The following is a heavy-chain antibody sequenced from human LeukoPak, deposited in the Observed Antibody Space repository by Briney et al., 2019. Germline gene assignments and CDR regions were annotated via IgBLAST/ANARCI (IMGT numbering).Heavy chain of an antibody. Sequence: PAGSLRLPCAASGFTFSSYEMNWVRQAPGKGLEWVSYISSSSSTIYYADSVKGRFTISRDNAKNSLYLQMNSLRAEDTAIYYCARGNDFWSGYYPYWGQGTLVTVSS. CDR1: GFTFSSYE. J-gene: IGHJ4*02. D-gene: IGHD3-3*01. CDR2: ISSSSSTI. V-gene: IGHV3-48*03. CDR3: ARGNDFWSGYYPY.